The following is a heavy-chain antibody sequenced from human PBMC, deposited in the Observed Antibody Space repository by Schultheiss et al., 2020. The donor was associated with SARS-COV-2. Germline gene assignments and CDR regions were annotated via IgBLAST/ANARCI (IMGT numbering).Heavy chain of an antibody. CDR1: GFTFSSYE. CDR2: ISSSGSTI. D-gene: IGHD3-10*01. Sequence: GESLKISCAASGFTFSSYEMNWVRQAPGKGLEWVSYISSSGSTIYYADSVKGRFTISRDNAKNSLYLQMNSLRAEDTAVYYCARVARSGSYYIYYYYMDVWGKGTTVTVSS. CDR3: ARVARSGSYYIYYYYMDV. V-gene: IGHV3-48*03. J-gene: IGHJ6*03.